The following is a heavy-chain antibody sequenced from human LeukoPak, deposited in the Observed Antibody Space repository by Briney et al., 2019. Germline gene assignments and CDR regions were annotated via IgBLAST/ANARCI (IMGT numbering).Heavy chain of an antibody. CDR1: GYSISSGYY. Sequence: SETLSLTCAVSGYSISSGYYWGWIRQPPGKGLEWIGSIYHSGSTYYNPSLKSRVTISVDTSKNQFSLKLSSVTAADTAVYYSAQHRRWLQFNYFDYWGQGTLVTVSS. CDR2: IYHSGST. J-gene: IGHJ4*02. D-gene: IGHD5-24*01. CDR3: AQHRRWLQFNYFDY. V-gene: IGHV4-38-2*01.